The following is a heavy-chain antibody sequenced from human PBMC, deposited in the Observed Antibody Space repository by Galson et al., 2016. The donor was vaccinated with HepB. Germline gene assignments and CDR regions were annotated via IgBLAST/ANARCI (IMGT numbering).Heavy chain of an antibody. J-gene: IGHJ4*02. CDR3: AKGRTGTTGPVEY. CDR1: GFTFNTYA. D-gene: IGHD1-1*01. V-gene: IGHV3-23*01. Sequence: SLRLSCAASGFTFNTYAMSWVRQAPGKGLEWVSTLSASGGATYYSDSVKGRFTISRDNSENTLYLQMDSLRDEDTAVYYCAKGRTGTTGPVEYWGQGTLVSVSS. CDR2: LSASGGAT.